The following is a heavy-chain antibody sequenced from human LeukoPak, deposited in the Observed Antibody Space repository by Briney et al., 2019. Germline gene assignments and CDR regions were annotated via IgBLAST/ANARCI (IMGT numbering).Heavy chain of an antibody. CDR3: ARQSLGWFDP. CDR1: GFSFSDYE. CDR2: ISSSSGATI. Sequence: PGGSLRLSCAASGFSFSDYEMNWVRQAPGKGLEWVSYISSSSGATIYYADSVKGRFTISRDNAKNSLYLQMNSLRAEDTAVYYCARQSLGWFDPWGQGTLVIVSS. V-gene: IGHV3-48*03. J-gene: IGHJ5*02.